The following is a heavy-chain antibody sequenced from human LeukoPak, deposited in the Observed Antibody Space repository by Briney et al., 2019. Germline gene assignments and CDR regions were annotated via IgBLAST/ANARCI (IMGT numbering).Heavy chain of an antibody. Sequence: GGSLRLSCAASGFTFSSYSMNWVRQAPGKGLEWVGRIKSKTDGGTTDYAAPVKGRFTISRDDSKNMLYLQMNSLKTEDTAVYYCTTYYDSSGYAPYAFDIWGPGTMVTVSS. CDR1: GFTFSSYS. V-gene: IGHV3-15*01. CDR3: TTYYDSSGYAPYAFDI. CDR2: IKSKTDGGTT. J-gene: IGHJ3*02. D-gene: IGHD3-22*01.